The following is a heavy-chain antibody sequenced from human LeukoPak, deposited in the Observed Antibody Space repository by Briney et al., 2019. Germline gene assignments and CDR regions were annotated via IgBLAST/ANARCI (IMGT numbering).Heavy chain of an antibody. CDR2: INPNSGGT. V-gene: IGHV1-2*06. D-gene: IGHD2-8*01. CDR1: GYTFTGYY. J-gene: IGHJ4*02. CDR3: ARSNSGYAFDY. Sequence: ASVKVSCKASGYTFTGYYMHWVRQAPGQGLEWMGRINPNSGGTNYAQKFQGRVTMTRDTSISTAYMELSRLRSDDTAVYYRARSNSGYAFDYWGQGTLVTVSS.